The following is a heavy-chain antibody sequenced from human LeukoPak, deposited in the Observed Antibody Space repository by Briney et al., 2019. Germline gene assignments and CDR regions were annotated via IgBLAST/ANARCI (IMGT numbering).Heavy chain of an antibody. CDR3: AKGVTATPYYFDY. V-gene: IGHV3-23*01. J-gene: IGHJ4*02. Sequence: GGSLRLSCAASGSTFSSYAMSWVRQAPGKGLEWVSAISGSGGSTYYADSVKGRFTISRDNSKNTLYLQMNSLRAEDTAVYYCAKGVTATPYYFDYWGQGTLVTVSS. CDR1: GSTFSSYA. D-gene: IGHD2-21*02. CDR2: ISGSGGST.